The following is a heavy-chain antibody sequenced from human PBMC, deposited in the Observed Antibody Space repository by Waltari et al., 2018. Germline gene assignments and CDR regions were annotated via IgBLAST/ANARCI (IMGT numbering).Heavy chain of an antibody. V-gene: IGHV4-4*02. Sequence: QLQLQQSGPGLVKPSESLSLTCGVSGDSMSENYWWSWVRQSPEKGLEWSGQIHRSGRTYYNPSLESRVSVSMDTSNNKFFLKLSSAIAGTAVYYCARDRGRGLYFDSWGQGTLVTVSP. D-gene: IGHD2-15*01. CDR1: GDSMSENYW. J-gene: IGHJ4*02. CDR2: IHRSGRT. CDR3: ARDRGRGLYFDS.